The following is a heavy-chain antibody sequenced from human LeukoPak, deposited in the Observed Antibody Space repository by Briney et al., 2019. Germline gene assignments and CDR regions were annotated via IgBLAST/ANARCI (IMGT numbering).Heavy chain of an antibody. CDR3: ARGSSTREDY. J-gene: IGHJ4*02. V-gene: IGHV3-74*01. CDR2: IHSDGGST. Sequence: GGPLRLSCAPSGFPFSSYWMHWVRQPPGKGLGWVSRIHSDGGSTNYADSVKGRFTISRDNAKNTLYLQMSSLRAEDTAVYYCARGSSTREDYWGQGILVTVSS. D-gene: IGHD5/OR15-5a*01. CDR1: GFPFSSYW.